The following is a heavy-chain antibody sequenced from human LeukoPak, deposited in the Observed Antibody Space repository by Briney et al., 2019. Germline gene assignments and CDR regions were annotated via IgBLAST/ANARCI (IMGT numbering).Heavy chain of an antibody. CDR2: ISSSSSYI. J-gene: IGHJ3*02. D-gene: IGHD6-13*01. V-gene: IGHV3-21*01. CDR1: GFTFSSCS. CDR3: ARDKSEAAVGYAFDI. Sequence: PGGSLRLSCAASGFTFSSCSMNWVRQAPGKGLEWVSSISSSSSYIYYADSVKGRFTISRDNAKNSLYLQMNSLRAEDTAVYYCARDKSEAAVGYAFDIWGQGTMVTVSS.